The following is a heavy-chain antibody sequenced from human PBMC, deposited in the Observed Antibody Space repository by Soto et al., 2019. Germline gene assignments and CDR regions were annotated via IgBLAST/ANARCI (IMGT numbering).Heavy chain of an antibody. Sequence: SVKVSCKSSGGTFSSHSINWVRQAPGQGLEWMGGIIPIFGPANFAKKFQGRVTITADESTTTAYMGLSSLTSEDTAVYYCATGSFTSTGGRIGYHYNAMDVWGQGTTVTVS. V-gene: IGHV1-69*13. CDR2: IIPIFGPA. CDR1: GGTFSSHS. CDR3: ATGSFTSTGGRIGYHYNAMDV. J-gene: IGHJ6*02. D-gene: IGHD1-1*01.